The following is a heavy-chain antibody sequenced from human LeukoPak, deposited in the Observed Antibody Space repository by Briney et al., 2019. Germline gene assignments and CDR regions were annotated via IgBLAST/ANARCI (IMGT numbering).Heavy chain of an antibody. D-gene: IGHD6-19*01. Sequence: GGSLRLSCVASGFTFSRNWMQWVRQAPGKGLVWVARINDDGSDTSYADSVKGRFTISRDNSKNTLYLQMNSLRAEDTAVYYCARGSSGWYYWGQGTLVTVSS. CDR1: GFTFSRNW. CDR3: ARGSSGWYY. J-gene: IGHJ4*02. CDR2: INDDGSDT. V-gene: IGHV3-74*01.